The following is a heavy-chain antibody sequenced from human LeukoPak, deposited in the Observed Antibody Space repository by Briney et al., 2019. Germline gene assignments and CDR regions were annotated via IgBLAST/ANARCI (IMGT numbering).Heavy chain of an antibody. Sequence: PGGSLRLSCVASGFTFSSYSMNWVRQAPGKGLEWVSSISSSSSYIYYADSVKGRFTISRDNAKNSLYLQMNSLRAEDTAVYYCARDLAGYSYGYGYYYYYGMDVWGQGTTVTVSS. J-gene: IGHJ6*02. CDR1: GFTFSSYS. D-gene: IGHD5-18*01. CDR2: ISSSSSYI. CDR3: ARDLAGYSYGYGYYYYYGMDV. V-gene: IGHV3-21*01.